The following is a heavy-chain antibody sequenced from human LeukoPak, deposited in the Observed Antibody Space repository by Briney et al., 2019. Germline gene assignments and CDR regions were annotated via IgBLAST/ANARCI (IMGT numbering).Heavy chain of an antibody. J-gene: IGHJ4*02. D-gene: IGHD4-17*01. V-gene: IGHV4-59*12. CDR3: ARLRLDNYGDYVDKDPYYFDY. CDR2: IYYSGST. CDR1: GGSISSYY. Sequence: SETLSLTCTVSGGSISSYYWSWIRQPPGKGLEWIGYIYYSGSTNYNPSLKSRVTISVDTSKNQFSLKLSSVTAADTAVYYCARLRLDNYGDYVDKDPYYFDYWGQGTLVTVSS.